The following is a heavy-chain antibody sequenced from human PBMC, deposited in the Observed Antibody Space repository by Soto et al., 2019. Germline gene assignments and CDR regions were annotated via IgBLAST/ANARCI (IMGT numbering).Heavy chain of an antibody. CDR1: GFTFSSYA. V-gene: IGHV3-23*01. CDR2: ISGSGGST. D-gene: IGHD3-10*02. Sequence: GGSLRLSCAASGFTFSSYAMSWVRQAPGKGLEWLSAISGSGGSTYYADSVKGRFTISRDNSKNTLYLQMNSLRAEDTAVYYCAKGWSVLGADGIYVHWGQGTLVTVSS. J-gene: IGHJ4*02. CDR3: AKGWSVLGADGIYVH.